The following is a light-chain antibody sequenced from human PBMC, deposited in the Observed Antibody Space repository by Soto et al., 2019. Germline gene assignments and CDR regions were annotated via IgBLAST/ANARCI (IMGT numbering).Light chain of an antibody. CDR2: GNS. J-gene: IGLJ2*01. Sequence: SVLTQTPSVSGAPGQRVTISCTGSRSNIGAGYDVHWYQQLPGTAPKRLIDGNSNRPSGVPDRFSGSKSGTSASLAITGLQAEDEADYYCQSYDISLRGVVFGGGTKLSVL. V-gene: IGLV1-40*01. CDR3: QSYDISLRGVV. CDR1: RSNIGAGYD.